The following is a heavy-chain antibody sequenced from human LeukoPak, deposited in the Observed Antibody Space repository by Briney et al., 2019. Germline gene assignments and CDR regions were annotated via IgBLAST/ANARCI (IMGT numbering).Heavy chain of an antibody. Sequence: GGSLRLSCAASGFTFSSYSMSWVRQAPGKGLEWVANIKQDGSEKYYVDSVKGRFTISRDNAKNSLYLQMNSLRAEDTAVYYCARVYYGGKDYWGQGTLVTVSS. V-gene: IGHV3-7*01. CDR1: GFTFSSYS. CDR3: ARVYYGGKDY. CDR2: IKQDGSEK. D-gene: IGHD4-23*01. J-gene: IGHJ4*02.